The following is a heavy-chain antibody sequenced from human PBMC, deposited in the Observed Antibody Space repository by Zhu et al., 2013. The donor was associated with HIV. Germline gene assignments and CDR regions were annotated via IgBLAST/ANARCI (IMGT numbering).Heavy chain of an antibody. CDR2: ISTYYGNT. J-gene: IGHJ4*02. CDR3: ASVAAAGTGDY. CDR1: GYTLNNYG. Sequence: QVHLVQSGAEVKKPGASVKVSCKASGYTLNNYGISWVRQAPGQGLDWVGWISTYYGNTNYAQRLQGRLTMTTDTSTNTAYMELRSLRSDDTAVYYCASVAAAGTGDYWGQGTLVTVSS. V-gene: IGHV1-18*01. D-gene: IGHD6-13*01.